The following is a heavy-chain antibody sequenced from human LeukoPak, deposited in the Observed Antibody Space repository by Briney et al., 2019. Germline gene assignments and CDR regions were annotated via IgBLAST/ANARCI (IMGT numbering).Heavy chain of an antibody. Sequence: GGSLRRSCAASGFTFGSYGMHWVRQAPGKGLEWVTFIRSDGSNKYYADSVKGRFTISRDNSKNTLYLQMNTLIADDTAVYYXXXXXXXXVVVTAQHYLDYWGQGTLVTVSS. V-gene: IGHV3-30*02. CDR3: XXXXXXXVVVTAQHYLDY. CDR1: GFTFGSYG. D-gene: IGHD2-21*02. J-gene: IGHJ4*02. CDR2: IRSDGSNK.